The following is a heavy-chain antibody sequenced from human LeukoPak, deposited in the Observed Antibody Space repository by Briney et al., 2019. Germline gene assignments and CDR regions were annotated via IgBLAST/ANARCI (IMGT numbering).Heavy chain of an antibody. D-gene: IGHD3-10*01. CDR3: ARDHYYGSGSYFSYYYGMDV. CDR1: GFTFSDYA. CDR2: IGARGDI. Sequence: PGGSLRLSCVGSGFTFSDYAMNWVRQTLGKGLEWISAIGARGDIFYADSVKGRVTISRDNAKNSLYLQMNSLRAEDTAVYYSARDHYYGSGSYFSYYYGMDVWGQGTTVTVSS. V-gene: IGHV3-69-1*01. J-gene: IGHJ6*02.